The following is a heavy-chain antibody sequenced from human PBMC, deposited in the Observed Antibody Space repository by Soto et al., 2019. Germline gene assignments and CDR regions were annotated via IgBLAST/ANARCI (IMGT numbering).Heavy chain of an antibody. D-gene: IGHD6-6*01. CDR3: ARMSIAAPRFDY. Sequence: ASVKVSCKASGYTFTSYAMHWVRQAPGQRLEWMGWINAGNGNTKYSQKFQGRVTITRDTSASTAYMELSSLRSEDTAVYYCARMSIAAPRFDYWGQGTLVTVSS. CDR2: INAGNGNT. V-gene: IGHV1-3*01. J-gene: IGHJ4*02. CDR1: GYTFTSYA.